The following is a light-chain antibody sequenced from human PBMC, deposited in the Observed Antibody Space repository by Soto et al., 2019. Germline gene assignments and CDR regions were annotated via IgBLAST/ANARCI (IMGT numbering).Light chain of an antibody. V-gene: IGKV1-8*01. CDR2: AAS. CDR3: QQYYGYPPL. Sequence: AIRMTQSPSSLSASTGDRVTITCRASQGISSYLAWYQQKPGKAPKLLIYAASTLQSGVPSRFSGSGSGTDFTLTISCLQSEDFATYYCQQYYGYPPLFGGGTKVEIK. CDR1: QGISSY. J-gene: IGKJ4*01.